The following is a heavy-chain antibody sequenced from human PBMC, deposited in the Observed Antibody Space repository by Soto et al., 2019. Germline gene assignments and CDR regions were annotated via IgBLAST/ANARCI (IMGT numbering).Heavy chain of an antibody. CDR1: GGTFSSYA. J-gene: IGHJ4*02. Sequence: GASVNVSCKXSGGTFSSYAISWVRQAPGQGLEWMGGIIPIFGTANYAQKFQGRVTITADKSTSTAYMELSSLRSEDTAVYYCATIKSIYGSGSYFTPSQFDYWGQGTLVTVSS. D-gene: IGHD3-10*01. V-gene: IGHV1-69*06. CDR3: ATIKSIYGSGSYFTPSQFDY. CDR2: IIPIFGTA.